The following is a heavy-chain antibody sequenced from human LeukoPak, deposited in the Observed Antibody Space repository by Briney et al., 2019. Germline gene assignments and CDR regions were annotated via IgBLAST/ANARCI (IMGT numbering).Heavy chain of an antibody. Sequence: SETLSLTCTVSGGSISSYYWSGIRQPPGKGLEWIGYIYYSGSTNYNPSLKSRVTISVDTSKNQFSLKLSSVNAADTAVYYCARGPGMVRGVRFDYWGQGTLVTVSS. CDR3: ARGPGMVRGVRFDY. J-gene: IGHJ4*02. CDR1: GGSISSYY. V-gene: IGHV4-59*01. D-gene: IGHD3-10*01. CDR2: IYYSGST.